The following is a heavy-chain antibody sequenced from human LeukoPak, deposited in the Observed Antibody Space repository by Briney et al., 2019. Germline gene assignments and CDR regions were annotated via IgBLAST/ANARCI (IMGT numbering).Heavy chain of an antibody. CDR1: GGSFTIYP. J-gene: IGHJ4*02. Sequence: SETLSFNCAVYGGSFTIYPWTWLRQPPGKSLEWVGEISPSGNTQYNPSLKSRVAISLDASKSQFYLKLNSVTAADTAVYYCARRVRSADYRLDYWGQGTLVTVSS. D-gene: IGHD4-11*01. CDR2: ISPSGNT. CDR3: ARRVRSADYRLDY. V-gene: IGHV4-34*01.